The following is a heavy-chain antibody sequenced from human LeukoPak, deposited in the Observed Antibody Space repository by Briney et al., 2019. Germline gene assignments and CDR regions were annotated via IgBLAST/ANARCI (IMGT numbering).Heavy chain of an antibody. Sequence: GGSLRLSCAASGFTFSRYWMTWVRQAPGKGLEWVANVNEGGSDKYYVGSVKGRFTISRDNAKNSLYLQMNSLRAEDTAVYYCASIIAAAGTVYWGQGTLVTVSS. CDR2: VNEGGSDK. CDR1: GFTFSRYW. D-gene: IGHD6-13*01. J-gene: IGHJ4*02. V-gene: IGHV3-7*01. CDR3: ASIIAAAGTVY.